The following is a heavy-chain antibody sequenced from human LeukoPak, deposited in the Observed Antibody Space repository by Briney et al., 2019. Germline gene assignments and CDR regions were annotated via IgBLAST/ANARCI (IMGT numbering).Heavy chain of an antibody. CDR3: ARDIVVVVAATQGGDWFDP. Sequence: ASVKVSCKASGYTFTGYYMHWVRQAPGQGLEWMGRINPNSGGTNYAQKFQGRVTMTRDTSISTAYMELSRLRSDDTAVYYCARDIVVVVAATQGGDWFDPWDQGTLVTVSS. V-gene: IGHV1-2*06. CDR2: INPNSGGT. CDR1: GYTFTGYY. D-gene: IGHD2-15*01. J-gene: IGHJ5*02.